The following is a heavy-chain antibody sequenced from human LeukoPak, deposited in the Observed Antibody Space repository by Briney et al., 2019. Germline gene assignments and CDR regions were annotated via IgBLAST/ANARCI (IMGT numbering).Heavy chain of an antibody. CDR2: VSGSGDIT. V-gene: IGHV3-23*01. J-gene: IGHJ6*02. Sequence: QSGGSLRLSCAASGFTFNNNAMTWVRQAPGKGLEWVSVVSGSGDITNYADSVKGRFTISRDNSKNTLYLQMNSLRAEDTAVYYCAKDGYCTNGVCYYYYYYGMDVWGQGTTVTVSS. D-gene: IGHD2-8*01. CDR3: AKDGYCTNGVCYYYYYYGMDV. CDR1: GFTFNNNA.